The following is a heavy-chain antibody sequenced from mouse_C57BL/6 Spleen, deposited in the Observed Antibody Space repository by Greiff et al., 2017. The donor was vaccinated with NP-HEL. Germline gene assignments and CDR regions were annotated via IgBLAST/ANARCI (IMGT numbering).Heavy chain of an antibody. V-gene: IGHV1-59*01. Sequence: VQLQQSGAELVRPGTSVKLSCKASGYTFTSYWMHWVKQRPGQGLEWIGVIDPSDSYTNYNQKFKGKATLTVDTSSSTAYMQLSSLTSEDSAVYYCARESFITTVVATDYYAMDYWGQGTSVTVSS. CDR1: GYTFTSYW. D-gene: IGHD1-1*01. CDR2: IDPSDSYT. J-gene: IGHJ4*01. CDR3: ARESFITTVVATDYYAMDY.